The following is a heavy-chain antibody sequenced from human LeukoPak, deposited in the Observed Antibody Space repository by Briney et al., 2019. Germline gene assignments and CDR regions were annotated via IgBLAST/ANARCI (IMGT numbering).Heavy chain of an antibody. Sequence: SETLSLTCAVYGGSFSGYYWSWIRQPPGKGLEWIGEINHSGSTNYNPSLKSRVTISVDTSKNQFSLKLSSVTAADTAVYYCARVRYSGYFDYWSQGTLVTVSS. V-gene: IGHV4-34*01. CDR1: GGSFSGYY. CDR3: ARVRYSGYFDY. D-gene: IGHD5-12*01. J-gene: IGHJ4*02. CDR2: INHSGST.